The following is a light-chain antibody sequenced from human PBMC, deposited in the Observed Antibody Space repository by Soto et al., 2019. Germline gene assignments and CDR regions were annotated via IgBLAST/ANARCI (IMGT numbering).Light chain of an antibody. V-gene: IGLV2-23*01. Sequence: QSALTQPASVSGSPGQSITISCTGTSSDVGSYTLVSWYQQHPGKAPKLMIFEASKRPSGVSHRFSGSKSGNTASLTISGLQTEDEAHYYCCSHAGFNTPYVFATGTKLTVL. CDR3: CSHAGFNTPYV. CDR2: EAS. CDR1: SSDVGSYTL. J-gene: IGLJ1*01.